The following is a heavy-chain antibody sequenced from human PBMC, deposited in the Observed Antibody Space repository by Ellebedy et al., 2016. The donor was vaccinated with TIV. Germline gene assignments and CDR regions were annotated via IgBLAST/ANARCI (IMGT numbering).Heavy chain of an antibody. CDR3: ARRVSYAFDI. D-gene: IGHD6-13*01. V-gene: IGHV3-66*04. CDR1: GFTVSSNY. Sequence: PGGSLRLSCAASGFTVSSNYMSWVRQAPGKGLEWVSVIYSGCSTYYADSVKGRFTISRDNSKNTLYLQMNSLRAEDTAVYYCARRVSYAFDIWGQGTMVTVSS. CDR2: IYSGCST. J-gene: IGHJ3*02.